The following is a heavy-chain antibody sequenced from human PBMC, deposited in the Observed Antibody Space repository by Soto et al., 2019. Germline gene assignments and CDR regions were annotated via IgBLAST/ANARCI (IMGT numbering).Heavy chain of an antibody. CDR2: IYHSGST. CDR3: ARVDGYSSTWYLAY. V-gene: IGHV4-4*02. J-gene: IGHJ4*02. D-gene: IGHD6-13*01. CDR1: GASISSSNW. Sequence: QVQLQGSGPGLVKPSGTLSLTCAVSGASISSSNWWSWVRQPPGNGLEWIGEIYHSGSTNYNTSLKSRVTIAVDKSKNQFSLKLSSVTAADTGVYYCARVDGYSSTWYLAYWGQGTLVTVSS.